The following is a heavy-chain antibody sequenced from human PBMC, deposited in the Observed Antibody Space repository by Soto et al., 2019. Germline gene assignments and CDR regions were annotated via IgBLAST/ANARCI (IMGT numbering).Heavy chain of an antibody. D-gene: IGHD5-18*01. CDR3: TRASFTHKAMVSWEFDM. V-gene: IGHV1-18*01. CDR2: SSADKGDT. J-gene: IGHJ3*02. Sequence: GQLVQSGAEVKRPGASVKVSCSASGYNFTSYGISWVRQAPGQGREWMGWSSADKGDTKLSQKFEARVSMTTDTCTNTAYMELRSLRSDETAGYYCTRASFTHKAMVSWEFDMWGPGKMVTVSS. CDR1: GYNFTSYG.